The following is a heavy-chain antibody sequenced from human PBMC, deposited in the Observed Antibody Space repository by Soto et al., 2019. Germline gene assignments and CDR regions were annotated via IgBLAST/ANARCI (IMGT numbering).Heavy chain of an antibody. V-gene: IGHV3-30-3*01. CDR3: AREVVLTKWYFDN. D-gene: IGHD1-26*01. CDR2: TSSDGGTK. J-gene: IGHJ4*02. Sequence: GGSLRLSCATSGFTFSGYSIHWFRQAPGKGLEWVAVTSSDGGTKFYADSVKGRFTVSRDNSKNTLYLQMNSLRAEDPAVYFWAREVVLTKWYFDNWGQGISVTAPQ. CDR1: GFTFSGYS.